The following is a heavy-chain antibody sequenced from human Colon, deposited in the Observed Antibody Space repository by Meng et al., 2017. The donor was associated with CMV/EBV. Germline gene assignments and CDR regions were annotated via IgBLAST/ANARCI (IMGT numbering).Heavy chain of an antibody. V-gene: IGHV3-21*01. Sequence: GESLKISCATSGFTFGSYSMNWVRQAPGKGLEWVSSISGPGGSIWYADSMRGRFTVSRDNAKTSQYLQMNSLRAEDTAVYYCARVLGYSSSVHLNPGLGGGDYWGQGTLVTVSS. J-gene: IGHJ4*02. CDR3: ARVLGYSSSVHLNPGLGGGDY. D-gene: IGHD6-13*01. CDR1: GFTFGSYS. CDR2: ISGPGGSI.